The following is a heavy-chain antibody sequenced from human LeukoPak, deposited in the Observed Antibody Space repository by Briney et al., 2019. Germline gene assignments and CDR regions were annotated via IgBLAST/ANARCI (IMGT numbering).Heavy chain of an antibody. CDR1: GYFYTGYG. J-gene: IGHJ4*02. CDR3: GRHDGGSGWPWLGIDY. D-gene: IGHD6-19*01. CDR2: ISAHNANT. V-gene: IGHV1-18*01. Sequence: ASVTVSCTASGYFYTGYGISWVRQAPGQGLEWMGWISAHNANTNYAQKFQGRVTMTTDSSTSTVHMELRSLRFDDTAVYYCGRHDGGSGWPWLGIDYWGQGSLVTVSS.